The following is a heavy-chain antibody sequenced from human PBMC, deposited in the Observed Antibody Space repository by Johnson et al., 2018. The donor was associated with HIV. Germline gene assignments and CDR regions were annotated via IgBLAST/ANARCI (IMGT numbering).Heavy chain of an antibody. CDR1: GFTFSSYA. CDR2: ISYDGSNK. D-gene: IGHD1-26*01. CDR3: VRDPGWGALDI. Sequence: QVQLVESGGGLVQPGGSLRLSCAASGFTFSSYAMHWVRQAPGKGLEWVAVISYDGSNKYYADSVKGRFTISRDNSMHTMYLQMNSLRAEDTAVYYCVRDPGWGALDIWGHGTMVTVSS. V-gene: IGHV3-30*04. J-gene: IGHJ3*02.